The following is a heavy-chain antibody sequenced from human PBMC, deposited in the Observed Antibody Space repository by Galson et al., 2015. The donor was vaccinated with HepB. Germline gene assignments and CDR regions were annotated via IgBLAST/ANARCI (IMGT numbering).Heavy chain of an antibody. CDR3: TSSHGSDYGGNSIYFDY. CDR1: GFTFSNAW. Sequence: SLRLSCAASGFTFSNAWMSWVRQDPGKGLEWVGRIKSKTDGGTTDYAAPVKGRFSISRDDSKNMLYLQMNSLKTEDTAVYYCTSSHGSDYGGNSIYFDYWGQGTLVTVSS. CDR2: IKSKTDGGTT. J-gene: IGHJ4*02. D-gene: IGHD4-23*01. V-gene: IGHV3-15*01.